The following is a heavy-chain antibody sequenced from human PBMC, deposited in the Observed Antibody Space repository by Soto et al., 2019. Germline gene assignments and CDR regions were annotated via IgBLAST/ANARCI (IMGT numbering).Heavy chain of an antibody. V-gene: IGHV1-69*13. CDR2: IIPIFGTA. Sequence: SVKVSCKASGGTFSSYAISWVRQAPGQGLEWMGGIIPIFGTANYAQKFQGRVTITADESTSTAYMELSSLRSEDTAVYYCARYYYYDSSGYYPFDYWGQGTLVTVSS. CDR1: GGTFSSYA. J-gene: IGHJ4*02. CDR3: ARYYYYDSSGYYPFDY. D-gene: IGHD3-22*01.